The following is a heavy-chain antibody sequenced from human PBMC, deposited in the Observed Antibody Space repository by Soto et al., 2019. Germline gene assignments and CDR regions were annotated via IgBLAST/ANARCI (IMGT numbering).Heavy chain of an antibody. CDR3: AGKRY. CDR2: INHSGST. Sequence: PSETLSLTCGVSGSSFSAYYWTWIRQPPGKGLEWIGEINHSGSTSYNPSLKSRVTISVDTSKNQFSLKLSSVTAADTAVYYCAGKRYWGQGTLVT. V-gene: IGHV4-34*01. CDR1: GSSFSAYY. J-gene: IGHJ4*02.